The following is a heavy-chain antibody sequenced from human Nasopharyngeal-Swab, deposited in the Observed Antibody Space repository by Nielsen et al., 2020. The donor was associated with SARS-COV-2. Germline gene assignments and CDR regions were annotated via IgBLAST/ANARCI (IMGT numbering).Heavy chain of an antibody. Sequence: GESLKISCAASGFTFSSYAMHWVRQAPGKGLEWVAVISYDGSNKYYADSVKGRFTISRDNSKNTLYLQMNSLRAEDTAVYYCARDKFGIVVVVAADYWGQGTLVTVSS. CDR2: ISYDGSNK. V-gene: IGHV3-30-3*01. J-gene: IGHJ4*02. CDR3: ARDKFGIVVVVAADY. D-gene: IGHD2-15*01. CDR1: GFTFSSYA.